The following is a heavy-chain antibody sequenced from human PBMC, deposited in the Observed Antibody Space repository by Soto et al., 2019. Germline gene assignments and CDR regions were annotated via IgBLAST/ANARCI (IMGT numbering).Heavy chain of an antibody. Sequence: GGSLRLSCAASGFTFSSYAMHWVRQAPGKGLEWVAVISYDGSNKYYADSVKGRFTISRDNAKNTLYLQMNSLRAEDTALYFCARGAVSGSLDYWGRGTLVTVSS. V-gene: IGHV3-30-3*01. J-gene: IGHJ4*02. CDR3: ARGAVSGSLDY. CDR2: ISYDGSNK. D-gene: IGHD6-19*01. CDR1: GFTFSSYA.